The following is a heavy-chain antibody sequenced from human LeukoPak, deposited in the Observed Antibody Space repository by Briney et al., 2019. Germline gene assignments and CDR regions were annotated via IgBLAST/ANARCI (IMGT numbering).Heavy chain of an antibody. CDR1: GGSISSYY. CDR3: ARGPAGGPYFDY. Sequence: SETLSLTXTVSGGSISSYYWSWIRQPPGKGLEWIGYIYYSGSTNYNPSLTSRVTISVDTSKNQFSLKLSSVTAADTAVYYCARGPAGGPYFDYWGQGTLVTVSS. J-gene: IGHJ4*02. D-gene: IGHD1-26*01. CDR2: IYYSGST. V-gene: IGHV4-59*01.